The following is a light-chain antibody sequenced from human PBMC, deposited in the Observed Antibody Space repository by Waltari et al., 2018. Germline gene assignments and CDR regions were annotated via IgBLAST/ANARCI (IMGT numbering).Light chain of an antibody. Sequence: QSALTQPASVSGSPGQSITISCTGTSSDIGGYNYVSWYQQVPGKAPKLMIYAVSNRPSGVSSRFSGSKSGNTASLTISGLQAEDEADYFCSSYIDSSTLELFGGGTSLTVL. V-gene: IGLV2-14*03. J-gene: IGLJ2*01. CDR2: AVS. CDR3: SSYIDSSTLEL. CDR1: SSDIGGYNY.